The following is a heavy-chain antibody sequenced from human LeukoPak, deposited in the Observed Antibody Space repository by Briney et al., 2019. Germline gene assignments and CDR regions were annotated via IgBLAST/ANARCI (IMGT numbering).Heavy chain of an antibody. J-gene: IGHJ6*02. Sequence: GGSLRLSCAVSGFIFSSSAMSWVRQAPGKGLEWVSAISGGGDDTSYADSARGRFTVSGDNSKNTLYLQMNSLRAEDTAVYYCAKDSRESSGHFPYYYYYHYGLDVWGQGTTVTVSS. D-gene: IGHD3-22*01. CDR2: ISGGGDDT. CDR1: GFIFSSSA. V-gene: IGHV3-23*01. CDR3: AKDSRESSGHFPYYYYYHYGLDV.